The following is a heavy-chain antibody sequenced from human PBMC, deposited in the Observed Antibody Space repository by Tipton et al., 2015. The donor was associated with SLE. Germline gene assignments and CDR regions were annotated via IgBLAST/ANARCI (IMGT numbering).Heavy chain of an antibody. CDR1: GFTFRTHG. CDR2: IRFDGNVK. D-gene: IGHD2-8*01. Sequence: GSLRLSCVASGFTFRTHGMHWVRQAPGKGLEWVSFIRFDGNVKQYADSVRGRFTISRDNSKNTLSLQMDSLRPEDTSIYYCASILGNTNPSDFWGQGTLVTVSS. V-gene: IGHV3-30*02. CDR3: ASILGNTNPSDF. J-gene: IGHJ4*02.